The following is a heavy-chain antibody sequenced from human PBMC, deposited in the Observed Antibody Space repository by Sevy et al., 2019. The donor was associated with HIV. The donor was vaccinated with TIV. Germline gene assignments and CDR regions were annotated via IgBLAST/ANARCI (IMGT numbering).Heavy chain of an antibody. CDR2: IKEDGSDK. D-gene: IGHD2-15*01. CDR3: VRDCLASATDFDY. Sequence: GGSLRLSCEVSGFTFSNYWMTWVRQAPGKGLEWVANIKEDGSDKYYGDSVKGRFTLSRDKAKNSLYLQMDSLRAEDTAVYYCVRDCLASATDFDYWGQGTLVTVSS. J-gene: IGHJ4*02. CDR1: GFTFSNYW. V-gene: IGHV3-7*01.